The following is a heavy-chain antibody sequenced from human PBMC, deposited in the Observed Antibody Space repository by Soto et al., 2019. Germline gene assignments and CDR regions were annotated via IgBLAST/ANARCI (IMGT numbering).Heavy chain of an antibody. V-gene: IGHV5-51*01. CDR1: GYTFTNYW. Sequence: GESLKISCQGSGYTFTNYWIGWVRQMPGKGLGWMGIIYPGDSDTIYSPSFQGLVTISADKSINTVYLQWSSLKASDTAIYYCARLRSIGTIVRDWLDTWGQGTLVPVSS. CDR2: IYPGDSDT. J-gene: IGHJ5*02. CDR3: ARLRSIGTIVRDWLDT. D-gene: IGHD6-6*01.